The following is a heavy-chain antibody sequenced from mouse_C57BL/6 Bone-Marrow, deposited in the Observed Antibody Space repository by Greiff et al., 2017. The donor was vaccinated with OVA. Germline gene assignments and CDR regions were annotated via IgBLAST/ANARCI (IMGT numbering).Heavy chain of an antibody. J-gene: IGHJ4*01. V-gene: IGHV14-4*01. CDR2: IDPENGDT. CDR1: GFNIKDDY. CDR3: TTYGYEMDY. Sequence: VQLQQSGAELVRPGASVKLSCTASGFNIKDDYMHWVKQRPEQGLEWIGWIDPENGDTEYASKFQGKATITADTPSNTAYLQLSSLTSEDTAVYYCTTYGYEMDYWGQGTSVTVSS. D-gene: IGHD2-2*01.